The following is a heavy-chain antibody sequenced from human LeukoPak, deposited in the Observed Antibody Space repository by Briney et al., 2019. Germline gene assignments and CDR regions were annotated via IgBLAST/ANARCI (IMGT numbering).Heavy chain of an antibody. CDR2: ISSTATSI. V-gene: IGHV3-48*04. Sequence: GGSLRLSCAASEFTFSSYSMSWVRQAPGKGLEWVSYISSTATSIYYADSVKGRFTVSRDNAKNSLYLQMNSLRAEDTAVYYCARDVTYHGGDWFDPWGQGTLDTVSS. D-gene: IGHD4-23*01. CDR1: EFTFSSYS. CDR3: ARDVTYHGGDWFDP. J-gene: IGHJ5*02.